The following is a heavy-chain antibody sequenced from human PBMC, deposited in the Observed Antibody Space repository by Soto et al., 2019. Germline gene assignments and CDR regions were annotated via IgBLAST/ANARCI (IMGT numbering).Heavy chain of an antibody. J-gene: IGHJ4*02. V-gene: IGHV4-34*02. CDR3: AGNIVATISTFDY. D-gene: IGHD5-12*01. CDR1: GESFSGYY. CDR2: INHSGST. Sequence: QVQLQQWGAGLLKPSETLSLTCAVYGESFSGYYWSWIRQPTGKGLEWIGEINHSGSTNYNPSLKSRVTMAVDTSKNQFSLNLSSVTAADTAMYYCAGNIVATISTFDYWGQGTLVTVSS.